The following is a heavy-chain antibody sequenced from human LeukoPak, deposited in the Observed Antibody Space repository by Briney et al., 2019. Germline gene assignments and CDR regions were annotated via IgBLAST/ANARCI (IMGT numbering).Heavy chain of an antibody. J-gene: IGHJ3*02. CDR3: ARAEKLTNDAFDI. D-gene: IGHD6-6*01. V-gene: IGHV1-2*02. CDR1: GYTFTGYY. CDR2: INPNSGGT. Sequence: GASVKVSCKASGYTFTGYYMHWVRQAPGQGLEWMGWINPNSGGTNYAQKFQGRVTMTRDTSISTAYMELSRLRSDDTAVYYCARAEKLTNDAFDIWGQGTMVTVSS.